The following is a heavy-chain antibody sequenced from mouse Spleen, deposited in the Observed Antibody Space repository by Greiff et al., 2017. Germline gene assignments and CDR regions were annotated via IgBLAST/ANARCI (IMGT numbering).Heavy chain of an antibody. Sequence: EVKVVESGGGLVQPGGSLRLSCATSGFTFTDYYMSWVRQPPGKALEWLGFIRNKANGYTTEYSASVKGRFTISRDNSQSILYLQMNTLRAEDSATYYCARDGTGTPFDYWGQGTTLTVSS. D-gene: IGHD4-1*01. CDR2: IRNKANGYTT. CDR3: ARDGTGTPFDY. CDR1: GFTFTDYY. V-gene: IGHV7-3*02. J-gene: IGHJ2*01.